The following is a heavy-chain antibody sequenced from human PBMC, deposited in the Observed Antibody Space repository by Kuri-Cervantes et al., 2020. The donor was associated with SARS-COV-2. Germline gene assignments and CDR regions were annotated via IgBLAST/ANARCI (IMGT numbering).Heavy chain of an antibody. J-gene: IGHJ3*02. CDR1: GFTFSSYA. CDR2: ISSNGGST. D-gene: IGHD2-15*01. Sequence: GGSLRLSCSASGFTFSSYAMHWVRQAPGKGLEYVSAISSNGGSTYYADSVKGRFTISRDNSKNTLYLQMNSLRAEDTAVYYCARPQGYCSGGSCPDAFDIWGQGTMVTVSS. V-gene: IGHV3-64*04. CDR3: ARPQGYCSGGSCPDAFDI.